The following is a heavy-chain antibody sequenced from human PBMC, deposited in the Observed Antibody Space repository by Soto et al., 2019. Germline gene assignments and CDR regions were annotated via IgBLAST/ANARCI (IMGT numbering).Heavy chain of an antibody. CDR2: ISWNSGSI. CDR3: AKSEQQQTTYGDDAFDI. Sequence: PGGSLRLSCAASGFTFDDYAMHWVRQAPGKGLEWVSGISWNSGSIGYADSVKGRFTISRDNAKNSLYLQMNSLRAEDTALYYCAKSEQQQTTYGDDAFDIWGQGTMVTVSS. V-gene: IGHV3-9*01. CDR1: GFTFDDYA. J-gene: IGHJ3*02. D-gene: IGHD6-13*01.